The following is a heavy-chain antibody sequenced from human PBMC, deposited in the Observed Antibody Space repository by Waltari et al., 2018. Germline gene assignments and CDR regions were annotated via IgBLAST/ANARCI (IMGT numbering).Heavy chain of an antibody. J-gene: IGHJ3*02. CDR1: GFTFGTYW. CDR2: IKSDGSAS. CDR3: ATSIEMAGRNAFDI. Sequence: EAQLVESGGGLVQPGGSLRLSCAASGFTFGTYWRHWVRQAPGKGLVWVSRIKSDGSASNYADSVQGRFTISRDNARDTLYLQMTSLRVEDTAVYYCATSIEMAGRNAFDIWGQGTMVAVSS. D-gene: IGHD6-19*01. V-gene: IGHV3-74*01.